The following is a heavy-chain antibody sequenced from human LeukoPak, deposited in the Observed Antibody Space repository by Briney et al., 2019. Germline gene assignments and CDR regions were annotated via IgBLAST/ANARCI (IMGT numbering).Heavy chain of an antibody. Sequence: SVKVSCKASGGTFSSYAISWVRQAPGQGLEWMGGIIPIFGTANYAQKFQGRVTITTDESTSTAYMELSSLRSEDTAVYYCARDVVGDSSGYYDYWGQGTLVTVSS. J-gene: IGHJ4*02. CDR2: IIPIFGTA. CDR3: ARDVVGDSSGYYDY. V-gene: IGHV1-69*05. D-gene: IGHD3-22*01. CDR1: GGTFSSYA.